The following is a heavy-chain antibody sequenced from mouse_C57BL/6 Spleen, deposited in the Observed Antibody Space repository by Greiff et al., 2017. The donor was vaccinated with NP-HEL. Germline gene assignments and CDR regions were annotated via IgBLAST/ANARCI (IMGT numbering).Heavy chain of an antibody. D-gene: IGHD1-1*01. V-gene: IGHV5-4*01. Sequence: EVQGVESGGGLVKPGGSLKLSCAASGFTFSSYAMSWVRQTPEKRLEWVATISDGGSYTYYPDNVKGRFTISRDNAKNNLYLQMSHLKSEDTAMYYCARDLPYYGSSFDYFDYWGQGTTLTVSS. CDR3: ARDLPYYGSSFDYFDY. CDR1: GFTFSSYA. CDR2: ISDGGSYT. J-gene: IGHJ2*01.